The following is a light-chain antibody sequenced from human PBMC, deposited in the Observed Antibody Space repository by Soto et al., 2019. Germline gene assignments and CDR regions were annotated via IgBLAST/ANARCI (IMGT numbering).Light chain of an antibody. V-gene: IGKV3-11*01. Sequence: EIVLTQSPATLSLSPGERATLSCGASQSVSSYLAWYQQEPGQAPRLLIYDASNRATGIPARFSGSGSGTDFTLTISSLEPEDFAVYYCQQRSNWPPFTFGPGTKVDIK. CDR2: DAS. CDR1: QSVSSY. J-gene: IGKJ3*01. CDR3: QQRSNWPPFT.